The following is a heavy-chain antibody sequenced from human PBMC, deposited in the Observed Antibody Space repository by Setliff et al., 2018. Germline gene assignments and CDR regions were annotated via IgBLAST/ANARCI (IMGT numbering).Heavy chain of an antibody. Sequence: PSETLSLTCAVYGDSFSGYFWTWIRQPPGKGLEWIGENYNPSLKSRLTISVDTSKNQCSLSLSSVTAAATAGYYCAGGAFGSRWYVRPWFDPWGQVTLVTVSS. J-gene: IGHJ5*02. V-gene: IGHV4-34*01. CDR1: GDSFSGYF. CDR3: AGGAFGSRWYVRPWFDP. D-gene: IGHD6-13*01.